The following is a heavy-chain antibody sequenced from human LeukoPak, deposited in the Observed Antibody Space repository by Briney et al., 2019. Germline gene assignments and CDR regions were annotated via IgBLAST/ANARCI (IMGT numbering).Heavy chain of an antibody. J-gene: IGHJ1*01. CDR1: GFTFSSYA. D-gene: IGHD1-26*01. Sequence: GGSLRLSCVASGFTFSSYAMSWVRQAPGKGLEWVSAISGSGVTTHYAGSVKGRFSIPRDNSKNTLYLQMNSLRAEDTALYYCAKKVVVGATSPYSDFQDWGQGTLVAVSS. V-gene: IGHV3-23*01. CDR3: AKKVVVGATSPYSDFQD. CDR2: ISGSGVTT.